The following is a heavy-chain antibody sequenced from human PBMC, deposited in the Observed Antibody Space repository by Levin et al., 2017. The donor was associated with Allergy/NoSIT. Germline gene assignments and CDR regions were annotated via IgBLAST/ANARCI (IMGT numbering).Heavy chain of an antibody. D-gene: IGHD3-16*02. CDR1: GYTLTELS. V-gene: IGHV1-24*01. CDR3: ATSLSGSFRLRFDY. Sequence: GESLKISCKVSGYTLTELSMHWVRQAPGKGLEWMGGFDPEDGETIYAQKFQGRVTMTEDTSTDTAYMELSSLRSEDTAVYYCATSLSGSFRLRFDYWGQGTLVTVSS. CDR2: FDPEDGET. J-gene: IGHJ4*02.